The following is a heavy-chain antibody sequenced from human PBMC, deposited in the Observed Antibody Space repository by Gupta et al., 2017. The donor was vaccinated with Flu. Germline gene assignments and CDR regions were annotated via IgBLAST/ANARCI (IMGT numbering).Heavy chain of an antibody. D-gene: IGHD4-17*01. V-gene: IGHV3-30*18. J-gene: IGHJ4*02. CDR2: ISFDGNTE. CDR1: GFTFYTYG. Sequence: QVRLVESGGGVVQPGTSVRLSCVASGFTFYTYGMHWVRQAPGKGLEWVALISFDGNTENYEDSVKGRFTISRDNSKNTLYLQMNSLTAEDTAVYYCAKTPRDYGDYDYYFDAWGPGTLVAVSS. CDR3: AKTPRDYGDYDYYFDA.